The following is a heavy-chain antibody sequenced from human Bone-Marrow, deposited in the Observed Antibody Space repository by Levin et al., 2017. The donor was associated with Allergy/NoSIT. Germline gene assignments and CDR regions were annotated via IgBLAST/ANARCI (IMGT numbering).Heavy chain of an antibody. Sequence: SETLSLTCAVSGGSISSGGYSWSWIRQPPGKGLEWIGYIYHSGSTYYNPSLKSRVTISVDRSKNQFSLKLSSVTAADTAVYYCARGLRNYYDSSGYQSDAFDIWGQGTMVTVSS. CDR1: GGSISSGGYS. J-gene: IGHJ3*02. CDR3: ARGLRNYYDSSGYQSDAFDI. D-gene: IGHD3-22*01. V-gene: IGHV4-30-2*01. CDR2: IYHSGST.